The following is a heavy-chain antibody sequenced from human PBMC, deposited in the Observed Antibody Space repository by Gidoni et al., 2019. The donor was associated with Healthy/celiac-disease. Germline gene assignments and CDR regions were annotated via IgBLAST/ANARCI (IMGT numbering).Heavy chain of an antibody. D-gene: IGHD4-17*01. CDR2: IYYSGGT. CDR1: GGPISSSSYY. V-gene: IGHV4-39*01. Sequence: QRQLQEPGPGLVKPSETLSLTCTVSGGPISSSSYYWGWFRQPPGKGLEWIGSIYYSGGTYYNPSLKSRVTISVDTSKNQFSLKLSSVTAADTAVYYCARHGLASGATVTTFDYWGQGTLVTVSS. CDR3: ARHGLASGATVTTFDY. J-gene: IGHJ4*02.